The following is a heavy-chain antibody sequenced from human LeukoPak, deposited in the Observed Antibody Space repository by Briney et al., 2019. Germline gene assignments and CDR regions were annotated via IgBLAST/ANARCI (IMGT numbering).Heavy chain of an antibody. CDR1: GFTFSSYE. CDR3: AKAGPLIAVAGTFGY. J-gene: IGHJ4*02. Sequence: PGGSLRLSCAASGFTFSSYEMNWVRLAPGKGLEWVSYISESGSAIYYADSVKGRFTISRDNSKNTLYLQMNSLRAEDTAVYHCAKAGPLIAVAGTFGYWGQGTLVTVSS. D-gene: IGHD6-19*01. V-gene: IGHV3-48*03. CDR2: ISESGSAI.